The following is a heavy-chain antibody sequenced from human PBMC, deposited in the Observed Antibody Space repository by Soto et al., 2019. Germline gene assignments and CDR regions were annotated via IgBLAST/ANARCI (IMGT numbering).Heavy chain of an antibody. V-gene: IGHV3-73*01. D-gene: IGHD7-27*01. CDR3: TRHDLGPDAFDI. CDR2: IRSKVNSYAT. CDR1: GFTFSGSA. J-gene: IGHJ3*02. Sequence: GGSLRLSCAASGFTFSGSAMHWVRQASGKGLEWVGRIRSKVNSYATAYAASVKGRFTISRDDSKNTAYLQMNSLKTEDTAVYYCTRHDLGPDAFDIWGQGTMVTVSS.